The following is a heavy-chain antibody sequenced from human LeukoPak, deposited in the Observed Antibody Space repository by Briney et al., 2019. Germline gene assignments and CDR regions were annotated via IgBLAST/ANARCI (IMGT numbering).Heavy chain of an antibody. V-gene: IGHV3-30*04. J-gene: IGHJ4*02. CDR2: ISYDGSNK. D-gene: IGHD5-18*01. Sequence: TGGSLRLSCAASGFTFSRYGMHWVRQAPGKGLEWVTAISYDGSNKYYADSVKGRFTISRDNAKNSLYLQMNSLRAEDTAVYYCARIYSYAEDYWGQGTLVTVSS. CDR1: GFTFSRYG. CDR3: ARIYSYAEDY.